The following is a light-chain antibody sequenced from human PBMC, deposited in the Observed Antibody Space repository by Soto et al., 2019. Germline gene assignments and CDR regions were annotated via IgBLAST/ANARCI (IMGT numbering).Light chain of an antibody. CDR1: QSVNSY. CDR2: DAS. Sequence: EIVLTQSPATLSLSPGERATLSCRASQSVNSYLAWYQQKPGQAPRLLIDDASNRATGIPARFSGSGSGTYFTLTISSLEPEDFAVYYCQHRRNWPLTFGGGTKVEIK. CDR3: QHRRNWPLT. J-gene: IGKJ4*01. V-gene: IGKV3-11*01.